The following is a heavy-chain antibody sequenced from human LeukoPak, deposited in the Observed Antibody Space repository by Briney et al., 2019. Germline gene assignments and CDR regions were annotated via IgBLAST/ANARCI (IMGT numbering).Heavy chain of an antibody. V-gene: IGHV3-30-3*01. D-gene: IGHD2-15*01. J-gene: IGHJ4*02. CDR3: AKVGWESCGTSCLWPD. CDR1: GFTFSSYA. CDR2: ISYDGSNK. Sequence: GGSLRLSCAASGFTFSSYAMHWVRQAPGKGLEWVAVISYDGSNKYYADSVKGRFTISRDNSKNTLYLQMSSLRAEDTAVYYCAKVGWESCGTSCLWPDWGQGTMVTVSS.